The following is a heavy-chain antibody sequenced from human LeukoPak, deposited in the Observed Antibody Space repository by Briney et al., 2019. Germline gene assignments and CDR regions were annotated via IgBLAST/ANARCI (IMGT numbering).Heavy chain of an antibody. Sequence: GGSLRLSCIASGFTFSNYGMHWVRQAPGKGLEWVAFIRHGGSNQYYADSVKGRFTISRDNSKDTLSLQMNSLRPEDTAVYYCAKDRGGGGYCGSTSCSDFDSWGQGTLVSVSS. V-gene: IGHV3-30*02. D-gene: IGHD2-2*01. CDR3: AKDRGGGGYCGSTSCSDFDS. CDR2: IRHGGSNQ. CDR1: GFTFSNYG. J-gene: IGHJ4*02.